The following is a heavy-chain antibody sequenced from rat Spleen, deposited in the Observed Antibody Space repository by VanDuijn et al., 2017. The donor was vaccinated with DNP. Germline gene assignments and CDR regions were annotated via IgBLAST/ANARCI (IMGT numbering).Heavy chain of an antibody. J-gene: IGHJ2*01. V-gene: IGHV4-2*01. Sequence: EVQLVESGGALVQPGRSMKLSCAASGFNFNDNWMGWVRQAPGKGLEWIGEINKESGTIIYSPSLKDKFTISRDNAQNTLYLQMNKLGSEDTAIYHCARAGGYSGYYFDYWGQGVMVTVSS. CDR2: INKESGTI. CDR1: GFNFNDNW. CDR3: ARAGGYSGYYFDY. D-gene: IGHD1-11*01.